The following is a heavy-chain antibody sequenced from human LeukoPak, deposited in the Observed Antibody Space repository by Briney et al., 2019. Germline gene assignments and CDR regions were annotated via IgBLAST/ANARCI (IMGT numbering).Heavy chain of an antibody. D-gene: IGHD2-2*01. V-gene: IGHV1-8*03. CDR1: GYTFTSYD. CDR2: MNPNSGNT. Sequence: ASVKASCKASGYTFTSYDINWVRQATGQGLEWMGWMNPNSGNTGYAQRFQGRVTITRNTSISTAYMELSSLRSEDTAVYYCARGLYCSSTSCYDYWGQGTLVTVSS. J-gene: IGHJ4*02. CDR3: ARGLYCSSTSCYDY.